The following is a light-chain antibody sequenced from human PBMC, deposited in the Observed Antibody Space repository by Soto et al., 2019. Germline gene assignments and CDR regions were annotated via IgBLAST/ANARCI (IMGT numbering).Light chain of an antibody. V-gene: IGKV1-12*01. CDR3: HQADSLFT. CDR2: GAS. CDR1: QGIGTW. Sequence: DIKLTQSPSSVYASVGDSVTITCRASQGIGTWLAWYQQKPGQAPKLLIYGASRLQSGVPLRFSGSGSGTDFTLTITSLQHADFETYYCHQADSLFTFGPGTKVDIK. J-gene: IGKJ3*01.